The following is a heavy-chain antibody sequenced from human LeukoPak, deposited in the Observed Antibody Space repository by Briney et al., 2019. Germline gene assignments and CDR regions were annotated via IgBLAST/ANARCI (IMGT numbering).Heavy chain of an antibody. CDR1: GFTFSSYA. V-gene: IGHV3-30*04. D-gene: IGHD5-18*01. CDR3: ARDSTAMARGYFDY. CDR2: ISYDGSNK. J-gene: IGHJ4*02. Sequence: GGSLRLSCAASGFTFSSYAMHWVRQAPGKGLEWVAVISYDGSNKYYADSVEGRFTISRDNSKNTLYLQMNSLRAEDTAVYYCARDSTAMARGYFDYWGQGTLVTVSS.